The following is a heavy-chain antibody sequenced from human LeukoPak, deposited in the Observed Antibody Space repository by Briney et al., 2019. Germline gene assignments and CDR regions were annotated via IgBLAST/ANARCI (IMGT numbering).Heavy chain of an antibody. Sequence: GGSLRLSCAASGFTFSSYAMHWVRQAPGKGLEWVAVMSDVGSKNYYADSVKGRFTLSRDNSKNTLYLQMNSLRAEDTAVYYCASAYSSGWYVPFYWGQGTLVTVS. CDR3: ASAYSSGWYVPFY. CDR2: MSDVGSKN. D-gene: IGHD6-19*01. V-gene: IGHV3-30-3*01. CDR1: GFTFSSYA. J-gene: IGHJ4*02.